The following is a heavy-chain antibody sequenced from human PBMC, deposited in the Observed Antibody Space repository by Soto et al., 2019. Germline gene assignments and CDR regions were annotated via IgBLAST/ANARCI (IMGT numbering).Heavy chain of an antibody. V-gene: IGHV3-64D*06. CDR3: VKSRGGNTLAFFD. J-gene: IGHJ4*02. CDR2: IRGNGDPP. D-gene: IGHD3-3*02. Sequence: VGSLILSCSSSVFTFISYAIHWFLQAPGKGLEYVSGIRGNGDPPFYADSVKGRLTISRDNSKNTLYLKMSSLSDEDKAVYYCVKSRGGNTLAFFDWGQGDMVTVSS. CDR1: VFTFISYA.